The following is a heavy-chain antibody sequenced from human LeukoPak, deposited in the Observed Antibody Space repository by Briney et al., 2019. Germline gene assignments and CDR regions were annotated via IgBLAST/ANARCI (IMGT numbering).Heavy chain of an antibody. Sequence: GESLKISCEGSGYSLPTYWIGWVRLLPGRGLEWMGVVYPADSHTTYSPSFQGQVTISTDKSIGTAYLQWSSLRASDTAMYYCARRPAGIRTFGYWGQGTLVTVSS. CDR3: ARRPAGIRTFGY. CDR2: VYPADSHT. CDR1: GYSLPTYW. V-gene: IGHV5-51*01. J-gene: IGHJ4*02. D-gene: IGHD2-2*01.